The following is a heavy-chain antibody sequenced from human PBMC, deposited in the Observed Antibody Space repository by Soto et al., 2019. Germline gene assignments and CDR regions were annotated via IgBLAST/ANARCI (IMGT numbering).Heavy chain of an antibody. J-gene: IGHJ5*02. Sequence: ASVKVSCKASGYTFTKYALHWVRQAPGQSLEWMGWINAGNGNTKCSQKFQGRVTITRDTSASTSYMLLSSLRSEDTAVYYCARGEGYCSGGTCYRWFDPWGQGTLVTVSS. CDR2: INAGNGNT. D-gene: IGHD2-15*01. V-gene: IGHV1-3*01. CDR3: ARGEGYCSGGTCYRWFDP. CDR1: GYTFTKYA.